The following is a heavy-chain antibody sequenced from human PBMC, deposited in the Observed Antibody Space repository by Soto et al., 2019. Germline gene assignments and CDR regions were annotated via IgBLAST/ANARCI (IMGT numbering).Heavy chain of an antibody. Sequence: QVQLVQSGAEVKKPGSSVKVSCKASGGTFSSYTISWVRQAPGQGLEWMGRIIPFLGIANYAQKFQGRVTITADKSTSTAYMELSSLRSEDTAVYYCARAPSGYDYSGAFDIWGQGTMVTVSS. V-gene: IGHV1-69*02. CDR2: IIPFLGIA. D-gene: IGHD5-12*01. J-gene: IGHJ3*02. CDR1: GGTFSSYT. CDR3: ARAPSGYDYSGAFDI.